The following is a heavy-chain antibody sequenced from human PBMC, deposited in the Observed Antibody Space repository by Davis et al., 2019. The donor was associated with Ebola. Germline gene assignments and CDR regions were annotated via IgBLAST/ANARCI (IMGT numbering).Heavy chain of an antibody. CDR3: ARGYSNWFDP. CDR1: GASFSGYY. D-gene: IGHD1-26*01. CDR2: INHSGST. V-gene: IGHV4-34*01. J-gene: IGHJ5*02. Sequence: MPGGSLRLSCAVYGASFSGYYWRWIRQPPGKGLEWIGEINHSGSTNYNPSLKSRVTISVDTSKNQFSPKLSSVTAADTAVYYCARGYSNWFDPWGQGTLVTVSS.